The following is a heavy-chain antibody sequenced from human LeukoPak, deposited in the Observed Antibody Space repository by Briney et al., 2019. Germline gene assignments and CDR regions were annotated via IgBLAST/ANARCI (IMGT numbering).Heavy chain of an antibody. CDR2: INPNSGGT. J-gene: IGHJ4*02. Sequence: ASVKVSCKASGYTFTGYYMHWVRQAPGQGLEWMGWINPNSGGTNYAQKVQGRVTMTRDRSISTAYMELSRLRSDDTAVYYCARDGGGLNDIHADYWGQGTLVTVSS. CDR1: GYTFTGYY. CDR3: ARDGGGLNDIHADY. D-gene: IGHD3-9*01. V-gene: IGHV1-2*02.